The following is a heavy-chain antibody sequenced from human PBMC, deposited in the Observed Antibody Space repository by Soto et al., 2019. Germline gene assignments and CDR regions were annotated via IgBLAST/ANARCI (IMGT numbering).Heavy chain of an antibody. CDR3: ARDHPHSYGVYYFDY. Sequence: TCTVSGGSISSGGYYWSWIRQHPGKGLEWIGYIYSSGSTHYNPSFQNRVTISVDTSKNQVSLKVNSVTAADTAVYYCARDHPHSYGVYYFDYWGQGTLVTVS. D-gene: IGHD5-18*01. J-gene: IGHJ4*02. CDR1: GGSISSGGYY. V-gene: IGHV4-61*08. CDR2: IYSSGST.